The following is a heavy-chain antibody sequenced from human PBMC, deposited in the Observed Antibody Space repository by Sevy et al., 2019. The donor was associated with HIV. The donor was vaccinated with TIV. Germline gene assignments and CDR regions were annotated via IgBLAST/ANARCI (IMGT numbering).Heavy chain of an antibody. D-gene: IGHD2-15*01. J-gene: IGHJ4*02. V-gene: IGHV3-21*01. CDR1: GFTFSTST. Sequence: GGSLRLSCAASGFTFSTSTMNWVRQAPGKGLEWVSRITSSSSYILYADSVKGRFTISRDNAKNSLFLQMNSLRAEDTAVYYCVRDGWNCWGQGTLVTVSS. CDR3: VRDGWNC. CDR2: ITSSSSYI.